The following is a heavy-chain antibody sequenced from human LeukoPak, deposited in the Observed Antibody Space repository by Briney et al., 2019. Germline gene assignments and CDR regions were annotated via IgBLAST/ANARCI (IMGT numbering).Heavy chain of an antibody. CDR3: GVVTAIRTFDY. D-gene: IGHD2-21*02. Sequence: VASVKVSCKASGYTFTSYGISWVRQAPGQGLEWMGWISAYNGNTNYAQKLQGRVTMTTDTSTSTAYMELRSLRSDDTAVYYCGVVTAIRTFDYWGQGTLVTVSS. CDR2: ISAYNGNT. J-gene: IGHJ4*02. V-gene: IGHV1-18*01. CDR1: GYTFTSYG.